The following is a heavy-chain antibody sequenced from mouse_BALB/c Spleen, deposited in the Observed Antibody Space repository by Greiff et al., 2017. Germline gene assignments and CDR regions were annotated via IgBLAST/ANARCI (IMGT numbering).Heavy chain of an antibody. CDR3: ARSALDY. CDR2: INPYNDGT. CDR1: GYTFTSYV. Sequence: EVQLQQSGPELVKPGASVKMSCTASGYTFTSYVMHWVKQKPGQGLEWIGYINPYNDGTKYKEKFKGKATLTSDNSSSTAYMELSSLTSEDSAVYYCARSALDYWGQGTSVTVSS. V-gene: IGHV1-14*01. J-gene: IGHJ4*01.